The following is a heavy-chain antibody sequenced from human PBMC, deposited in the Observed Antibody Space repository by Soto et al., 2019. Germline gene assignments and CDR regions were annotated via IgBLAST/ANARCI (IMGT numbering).Heavy chain of an antibody. D-gene: IGHD1-26*01. CDR2: ISYDGSNT. CDR1: GFTFSSYG. CDR3: AKEGGLSGSYYISSSYYFDY. J-gene: IGHJ4*02. V-gene: IGHV3-30*18. Sequence: QVQLVESGGGVVQPGRSLRLSCVASGFTFSSYGMHWVRQAPGKGLEWVAIISYDGSNTYYADSVKGRFTISRDNSKNPLYLKMTSLRAEDTSVYYCAKEGGLSGSYYISSSYYFDYWGQGTLVTVSS.